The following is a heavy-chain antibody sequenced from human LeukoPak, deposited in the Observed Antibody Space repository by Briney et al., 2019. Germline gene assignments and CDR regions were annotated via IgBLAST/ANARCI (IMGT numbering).Heavy chain of an antibody. CDR1: GYTFTSYG. D-gene: IGHD2-2*03. J-gene: IGHJ4*02. Sequence: GASVKVSCKASGYTFTSYGISWVRQAPGQGLEWMGWISAYNGNTNYAQKLQGRVTMTTDTSTSTAYMELRSLRSDDTAVYYCARDLWAGYCSSTSCYEDDYWGQGTLVTVST. CDR2: ISAYNGNT. CDR3: ARDLWAGYCSSTSCYEDDY. V-gene: IGHV1-18*04.